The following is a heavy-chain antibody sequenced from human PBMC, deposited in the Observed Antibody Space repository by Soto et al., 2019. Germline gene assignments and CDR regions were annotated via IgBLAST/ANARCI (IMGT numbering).Heavy chain of an antibody. V-gene: IGHV1-2*04. CDR1: GYTFTDYY. J-gene: IGHJ4*02. D-gene: IGHD2-21*02. Sequence: GASVKVSGKASGYTFTDYYMHCVLQAPGQGLEWMGCINPNSGGTNYAQKFQGWVTMTRDTSTSTAYMELSRLRSDDTAVYYCARDGVTSFDYWGQGTLVTVSS. CDR3: ARDGVTSFDY. CDR2: INPNSGGT.